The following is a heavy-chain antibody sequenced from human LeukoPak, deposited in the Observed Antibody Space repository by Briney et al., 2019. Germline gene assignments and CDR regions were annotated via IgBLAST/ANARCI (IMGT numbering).Heavy chain of an antibody. D-gene: IGHD1-26*01. V-gene: IGHV1-46*01. Sequence: ASVKVSCKASGYTFTGYYMHWVRQAPGQGLEWMGIINPSGGSTSYAQKFQGRVTMTRDMSTSTVYMELSSLRSEDTAVYYCARAGPKYSGSYHDAFDIWGQGTMVTVSS. J-gene: IGHJ3*02. CDR3: ARAGPKYSGSYHDAFDI. CDR2: INPSGGST. CDR1: GYTFTGYY.